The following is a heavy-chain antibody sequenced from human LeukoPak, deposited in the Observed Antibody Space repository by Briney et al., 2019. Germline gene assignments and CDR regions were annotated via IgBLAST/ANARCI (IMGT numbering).Heavy chain of an antibody. CDR3: AREYDCSSTSCYPGGYYFDY. D-gene: IGHD2-2*01. Sequence: GGSLRLSCAASGFTFSSYGMHWVRQAPGKGLEWVAVISSDGSNKYYADSVKGRFTISRDNSKNTLYLQMNSLRAEDTAVYYCAREYDCSSTSCYPGGYYFDYWGQGTLVTVSS. J-gene: IGHJ4*02. CDR1: GFTFSSYG. V-gene: IGHV3-30*03. CDR2: ISSDGSNK.